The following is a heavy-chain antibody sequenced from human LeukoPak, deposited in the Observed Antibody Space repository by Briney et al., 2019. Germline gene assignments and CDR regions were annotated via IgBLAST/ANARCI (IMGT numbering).Heavy chain of an antibody. Sequence: SETLSLTCTVSGGSISSYYWSWIRQPPGKGLEWLGYIYYSGSTNYNPSLKSRVTISVDTSKNQFSLKLSSVTAADTAVYYCARAPRYQWLPTGFDYWGQGTLVTVSS. CDR1: GGSISSYY. CDR3: ARAPRYQWLPTGFDY. D-gene: IGHD6-19*01. V-gene: IGHV4-59*01. J-gene: IGHJ4*02. CDR2: IYYSGST.